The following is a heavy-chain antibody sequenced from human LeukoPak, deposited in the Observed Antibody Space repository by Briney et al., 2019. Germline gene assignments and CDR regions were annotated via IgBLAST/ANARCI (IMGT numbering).Heavy chain of an antibody. J-gene: IGHJ5*02. D-gene: IGHD2-2*01. CDR2: TYYRSTWYN. V-gene: IGHV6-1*01. CDR1: GDSVSSNSVT. CDR3: ARRLTQYDCFDP. Sequence: SQTLSLTCAISGDSVSSNSVTWNWIRQSPSRGLELLGRTYYRSTWYNDYAVSVRGRITVNPDTSKNQCSLHLNSVTPGDTAVYYCARRLTQYDCFDPWGQGILVTVSS.